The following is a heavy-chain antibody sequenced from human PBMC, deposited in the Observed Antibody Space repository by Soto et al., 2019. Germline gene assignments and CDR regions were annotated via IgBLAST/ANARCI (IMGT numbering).Heavy chain of an antibody. CDR3: ARARLATMIVASGDAFDI. CDR1: GGTFSSYA. V-gene: IGHV1-69*01. J-gene: IGHJ3*02. D-gene: IGHD3-22*01. CDR2: IIPIFGTA. Sequence: QVQLVQSGAEVKKPGSSVKVSCKASGGTFSSYAISWVRQAPGQGLEWRGGIIPIFGTANYAQKFQGRVTITADESTSTAYMELSSLRSEDTAVYYCARARLATMIVASGDAFDIWGQGTMVTVSS.